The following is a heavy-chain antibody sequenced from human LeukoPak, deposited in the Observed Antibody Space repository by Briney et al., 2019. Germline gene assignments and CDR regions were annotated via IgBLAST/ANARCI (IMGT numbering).Heavy chain of an antibody. V-gene: IGHV3-23*01. CDR3: ARVDIDIVAGMDV. CDR1: GFTFSTYV. CDR2: ISGSGVIT. D-gene: IGHD2-2*03. J-gene: IGHJ6*02. Sequence: GGSLRLSCAASGFTFSTYVMSWVRQAPGKGLEWVSGISGSGVITYYADSVKGRFTISRDNSKNTLYLQMNSLRAEDTAVYYCARVDIDIVAGMDVWGQGTTVTVSS.